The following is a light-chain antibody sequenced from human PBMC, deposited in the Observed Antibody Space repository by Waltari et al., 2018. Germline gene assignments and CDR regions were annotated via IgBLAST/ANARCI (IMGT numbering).Light chain of an antibody. J-gene: IGLJ3*02. CDR2: EVT. Sequence: QSALTQPASVSGSPGQSITISCTGSDSHVGTSNLVSWYQQHPGKAPKLMIYEVTKRPSGVTNRFSGSKSGNTASLTISGLQAEDEADYYCCSYAGSSKVFGGGTKLTVL. CDR3: CSYAGSSKV. V-gene: IGLV2-23*02. CDR1: DSHVGTSNL.